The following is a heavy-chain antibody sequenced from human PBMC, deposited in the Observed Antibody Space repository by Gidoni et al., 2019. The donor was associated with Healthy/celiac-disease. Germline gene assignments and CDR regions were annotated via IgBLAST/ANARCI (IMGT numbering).Heavy chain of an antibody. J-gene: IGHJ4*02. CDR1: GGSFRGYY. CDR3: AREGGIAVAVFDY. V-gene: IGHV4-34*01. D-gene: IGHD6-19*01. CDR2: INHSGST. Sequence: QVQLQQWGAGLLKPSETLSLTCAVYGGSFRGYYWSWIRQPPGKGLEWIGEINHSGSTNYNPSLKSRVTISVDTSKNQFSLKLSSVTAADTAVYYCAREGGIAVAVFDYWGQGTLVTVSS.